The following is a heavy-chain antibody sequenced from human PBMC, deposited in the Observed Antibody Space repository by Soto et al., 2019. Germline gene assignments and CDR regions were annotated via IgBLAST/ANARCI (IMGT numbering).Heavy chain of an antibody. J-gene: IGHJ4*02. Sequence: ASVKVSCKASGYTFTSYAMHWVRQAPGQRLEWMGWINAGNCNTKYSQKFQGRVTITRDTSASTAYMELSSLRSEDTAVYYCASGLLTVTDFDYWGQGTLVTVSS. D-gene: IGHD4-17*01. CDR2: INAGNCNT. CDR3: ASGLLTVTDFDY. V-gene: IGHV1-3*01. CDR1: GYTFTSYA.